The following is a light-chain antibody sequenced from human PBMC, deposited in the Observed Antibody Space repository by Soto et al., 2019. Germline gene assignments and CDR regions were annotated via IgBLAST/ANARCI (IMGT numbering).Light chain of an antibody. CDR1: QSVSSN. V-gene: IGKV3-15*01. Sequence: EIVMTQSPATLSVSPGERASLSCRASQSVSSNLAWYQQQPGQAPRLLIYGASTRATGIPARFSGGGSGTEFTLTISSLQSEDFAVYYCQQYSDWPETFGQGTKVEIK. J-gene: IGKJ1*01. CDR3: QQYSDWPET. CDR2: GAS.